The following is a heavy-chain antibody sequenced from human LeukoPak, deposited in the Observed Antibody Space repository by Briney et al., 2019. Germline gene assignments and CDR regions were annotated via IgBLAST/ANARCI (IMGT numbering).Heavy chain of an antibody. Sequence: GASVKVSCKASGGTFSSYAISWVRQAPGQGLEWMGGIIPIFGTANYAQKFQGRVTITTDESTSTAYMELSSLRSEDTAVYYCARGRLMGYYYYYMDVWGKGTTVTVSS. CDR1: GGTFSSYA. CDR2: IIPIFGTA. J-gene: IGHJ6*03. D-gene: IGHD2-8*01. CDR3: ARGRLMGYYYYYMDV. V-gene: IGHV1-69*05.